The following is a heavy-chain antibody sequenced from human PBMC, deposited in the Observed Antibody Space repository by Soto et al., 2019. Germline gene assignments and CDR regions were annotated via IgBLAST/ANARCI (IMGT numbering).Heavy chain of an antibody. CDR3: ARDRGYYDSSGHNWFDP. V-gene: IGHV1-18*04. D-gene: IGHD3-22*01. Sequence: ASVKVSCKTSGYTFANFDFSWVRQAPGQGLEWMGWISAYNGNTNYAQKLQGRVTMTTDTSTSTAYMELRSLRSDDTAVYYCARDRGYYDSSGHNWFDPWGQGTLVTVSS. J-gene: IGHJ5*02. CDR2: ISAYNGNT. CDR1: GYTFANFD.